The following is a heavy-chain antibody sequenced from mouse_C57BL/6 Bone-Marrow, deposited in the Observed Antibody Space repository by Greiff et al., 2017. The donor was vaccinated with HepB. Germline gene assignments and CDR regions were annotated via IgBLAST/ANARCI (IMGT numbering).Heavy chain of an antibody. V-gene: IGHV1-81*01. CDR2: IYPRSGNT. Sequence: VQGVESGAELARPGASVKLSCKASGYTFTSYGISWVKQRTGQGLEWIGEIYPRSGNTYYNEKFKGKATLTADKSSSTAYMELRSLTSEDSAVYFCAREMYYDYGGFAYWGQGTLVTVSA. D-gene: IGHD2-4*01. CDR1: GYTFTSYG. J-gene: IGHJ3*01. CDR3: AREMYYDYGGFAY.